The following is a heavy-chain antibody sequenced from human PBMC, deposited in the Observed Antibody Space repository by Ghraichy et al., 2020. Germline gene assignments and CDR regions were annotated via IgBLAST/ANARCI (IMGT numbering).Heavy chain of an antibody. D-gene: IGHD3-10*01. J-gene: IGHJ6*02. Sequence: GGSLRLSCAASGFTFSSYSMNWVRQAPGKGLEWVSSISSSSSYIYYADSVKGRFTISRDNAKNSLYLQMNSLRAEDTAVYYCARDLRPGVIRHYYYYGMDVWGQGTTVTVSS. CDR2: ISSSSSYI. CDR3: ARDLRPGVIRHYYYYGMDV. CDR1: GFTFSSYS. V-gene: IGHV3-21*01.